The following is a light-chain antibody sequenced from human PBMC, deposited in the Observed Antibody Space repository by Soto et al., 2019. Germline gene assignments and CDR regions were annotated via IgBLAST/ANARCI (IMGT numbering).Light chain of an antibody. CDR3: QQHNNWPHT. CDR2: GAS. Sequence: EIVMTQSPATLSVSPGERATLSCRASQSVTSYLAWYQQKPGQPPRLLIYGASTRATGIPARFSGSGSGTEFTLTISGLQSEDFAVYYCQQHNNWPHTFGGGTKVEIK. CDR1: QSVTSY. V-gene: IGKV3-15*01. J-gene: IGKJ4*01.